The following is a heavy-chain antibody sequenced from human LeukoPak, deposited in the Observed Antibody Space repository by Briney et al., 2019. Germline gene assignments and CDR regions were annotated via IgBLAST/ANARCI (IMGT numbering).Heavy chain of an antibody. CDR3: TSPQFAYCTNGVCYRINY. Sequence: PSETLSLTCTVSGGSISSSSYYWGWIRQPPGKGLEWIGIVYYSGFTYYNPSLKSRVTISVDTSKSQFSLKLSSVTAADTGVYYCTSPQFAYCTNGVCYRINYWGQGTLVTVSS. CDR1: GGSISSSSYY. V-gene: IGHV4-39*07. CDR2: VYYSGFT. D-gene: IGHD2-8*01. J-gene: IGHJ4*02.